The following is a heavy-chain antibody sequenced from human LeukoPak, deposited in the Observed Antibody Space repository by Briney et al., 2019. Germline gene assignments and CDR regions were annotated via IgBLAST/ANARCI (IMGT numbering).Heavy chain of an antibody. V-gene: IGHV1-24*01. CDR3: TAAGTGYYGMDV. CDR1: GYTLTELS. CDR2: FDPEDGET. D-gene: IGHD6-13*01. J-gene: IGHJ6*04. Sequence: ASVKLSCKVSGYTLTELSMHWVRQAPGKGLEWRGGFDPEDGETIYAQKFQGRVTMTEDKSKDTAYMELSSLRSEDTAVYYCTAAGTGYYGMDVWGKGTTVTVSS.